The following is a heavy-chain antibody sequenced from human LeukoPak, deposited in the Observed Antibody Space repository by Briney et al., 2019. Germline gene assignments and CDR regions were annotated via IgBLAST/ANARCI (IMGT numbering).Heavy chain of an antibody. CDR1: GFTFSSYE. V-gene: IGHV3-48*03. CDR2: ISSSGSTI. Sequence: HSGGSQRLSCAASGFTFSSYEMNWVRQAPGKGLEWVSYISSSGSTIYYADSVKGRFTISRDNAKNSLYLQMNSLRAEDTAVYYCATLYGYYDSSGSTEPVAYGGRGTLVTVSS. D-gene: IGHD3-22*01. J-gene: IGHJ4*02. CDR3: ATLYGYYDSSGSTEPVAY.